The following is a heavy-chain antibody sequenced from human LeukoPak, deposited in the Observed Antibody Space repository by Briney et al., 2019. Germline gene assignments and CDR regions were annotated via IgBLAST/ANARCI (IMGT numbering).Heavy chain of an antibody. CDR2: IYPADSDT. J-gene: IGHJ4*02. Sequence: PGASLQISCKASGSRFTTYWIGWVRQLPGKGLEYMGIIYPADSDTRYNPSFQGQVTISADKSISTAYLQWSSLKASDTAMYYCAKLDDGSLDYWGQGTLVTVSS. CDR3: AKLDDGSLDY. D-gene: IGHD5-24*01. V-gene: IGHV5-51*01. CDR1: GSRFTTYW.